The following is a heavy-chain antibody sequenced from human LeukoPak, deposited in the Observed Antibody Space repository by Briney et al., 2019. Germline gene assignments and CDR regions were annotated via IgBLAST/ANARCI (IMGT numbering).Heavy chain of an antibody. CDR3: ARSSYDFWSGYWPPHYHYYYYMDV. J-gene: IGHJ6*03. CDR1: GYSENFYG. CDR2: ISAQHGQT. V-gene: IGHV1-18*01. Sequence: ASVKVSCKTSGYSENFYGITWVRQVAGQGLEWMGWISAQHGQTEYAPNSQDRVTMTTDTYTNTAYMELRSLRSDDTAVYYCARSSYDFWSGYWPPHYHYYYYMDVWGKGTTVTVSS. D-gene: IGHD3-3*01.